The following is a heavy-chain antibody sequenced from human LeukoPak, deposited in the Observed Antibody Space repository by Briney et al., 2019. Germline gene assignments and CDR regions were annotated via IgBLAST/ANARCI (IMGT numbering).Heavy chain of an antibody. D-gene: IGHD3-10*01. Sequence: GASVKVSCKASGYTFTSYAMHWVRQAPGQRLEWMGWINAGNGNTKYSQKFQGRVTITRDTSASTAYMELSSLRPEDTAVYYCARDVRSSPLMVRGVIIGGGFDPWGQGTLVTVSS. CDR3: ARDVRSSPLMVRGVIIGGGFDP. CDR1: GYTFTSYA. CDR2: INAGNGNT. V-gene: IGHV1-3*01. J-gene: IGHJ5*02.